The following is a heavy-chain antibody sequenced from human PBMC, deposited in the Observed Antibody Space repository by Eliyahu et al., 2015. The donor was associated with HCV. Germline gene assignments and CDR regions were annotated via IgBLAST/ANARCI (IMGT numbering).Heavy chain of an antibody. Sequence: QFQLQESGPGLVKPSQTLSVTCTVXGXSIPRNGYYWNWIRHLPGRGLEWIGYINYSGSTSFNPSLRSRVSMSVDTSSSQFSLRLTSVTAADTAVYYCTRDGGYASGTYRFDYCAREPWSPSPQ. CDR1: GXSIPRNGYY. V-gene: IGHV4-31*03. D-gene: IGHD3-10*01. CDR2: INYSGST. J-gene: IGHJ4*02. CDR3: TRDGGYASGTYRFDY.